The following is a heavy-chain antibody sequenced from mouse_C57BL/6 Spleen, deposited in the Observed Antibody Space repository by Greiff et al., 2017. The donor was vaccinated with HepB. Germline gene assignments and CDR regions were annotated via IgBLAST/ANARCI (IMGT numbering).Heavy chain of an antibody. Sequence: QVQLKQSGPELVKPGASVKISCKASGYSFTSYYIHWVKQRPGQGLEWIGWIYPGSGNTKYNEKFKGKATLTADTSSSTAYMQLSSLTSEDSAVYYCARPNSSGPWFAYWGQGTLVTVSA. CDR3: ARPNSSGPWFAY. J-gene: IGHJ3*01. CDR1: GYSFTSYY. V-gene: IGHV1-66*01. D-gene: IGHD3-2*02. CDR2: IYPGSGNT.